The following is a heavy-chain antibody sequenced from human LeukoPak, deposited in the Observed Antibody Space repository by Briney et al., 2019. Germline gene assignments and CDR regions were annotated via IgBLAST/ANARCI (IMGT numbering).Heavy chain of an antibody. D-gene: IGHD3-3*01. J-gene: IGHJ4*02. CDR2: SGSGGST. Sequence: GGSLRLSCAASGFTLPNYAMNWVRQAPGKGLEWVSGSGSGGSTYYADSVKGRFTISRDNSKNTLYLQMISLKAEDTAIYYCAKAKLRRVTIFGVVYYFDYWGQGALVTVSS. CDR1: GFTLPNYA. V-gene: IGHV3-23*01. CDR3: AKAKLRRVTIFGVVYYFDY.